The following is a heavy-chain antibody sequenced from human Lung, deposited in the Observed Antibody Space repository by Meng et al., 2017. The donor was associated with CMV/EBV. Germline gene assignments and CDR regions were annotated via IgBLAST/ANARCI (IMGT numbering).Heavy chain of an antibody. CDR1: GFTFSSYS. D-gene: IGHD2-8*01. CDR3: ARAQVYYVDY. CDR2: ISSSSSYI. V-gene: IGHV3-21*06. Sequence: LSCAASGFTFSSYSMNWVRQAPGKGLEWVSSISSSSSYIYYADSVKGRFTISRDNAKNSLYLQMSSLRAEDTAVYYCARAQVYYVDYWGQGTLVTVSS. J-gene: IGHJ4*02.